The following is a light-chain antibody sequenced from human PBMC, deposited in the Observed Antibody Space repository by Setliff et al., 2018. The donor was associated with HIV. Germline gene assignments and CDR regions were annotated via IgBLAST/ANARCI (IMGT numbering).Light chain of an antibody. V-gene: IGLV2-14*01. CDR3: SSYTTRRSVI. J-gene: IGLJ2*01. CDR2: QVT. CDR1: NSDIGGYNY. Sequence: QSVLTQPASVSGTLGQSLTISCIGTNSDIGGYNYVSWYQHQPGKVPKLIISQVTNRPSGISNRFSGSRSGVTASLTIAGLQTDDEGDYYCSSYTTRRSVIFGGGTKVTVL.